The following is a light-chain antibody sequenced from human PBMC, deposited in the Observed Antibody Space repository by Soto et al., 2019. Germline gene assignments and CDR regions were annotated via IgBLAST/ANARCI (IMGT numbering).Light chain of an antibody. Sequence: QSVVTQPPSASGTPGQRVTISCSGGSSNIGYSYVYWYQQVPGTAPKLLIQRNNQRPSGVPDRFSGSKSGTSASLAISGLRSEDAADYFCAAWDDSLRGVIFGGGTKLTVL. V-gene: IGLV1-47*01. CDR2: RNN. CDR1: SSNIGYSY. CDR3: AAWDDSLRGVI. J-gene: IGLJ2*01.